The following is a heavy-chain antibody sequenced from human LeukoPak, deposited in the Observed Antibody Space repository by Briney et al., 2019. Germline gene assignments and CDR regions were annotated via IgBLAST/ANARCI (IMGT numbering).Heavy chain of an antibody. V-gene: IGHV3-23*01. J-gene: IGHJ3*02. Sequence: GGSLRLSCTVSGFTLSSYEMSWIRQAPGKGLEWVSSIDYDGGSGHYADSVKGRFTISRDNSKNTLYLQMNSLRAEDTAVYYCARGGRYNILTGFRRDRHDAFDIWGQGTMVTVSS. CDR3: ARGGRYNILTGFRRDRHDAFDI. D-gene: IGHD3-9*01. CDR2: IDYDGGSG. CDR1: GFTLSSYE.